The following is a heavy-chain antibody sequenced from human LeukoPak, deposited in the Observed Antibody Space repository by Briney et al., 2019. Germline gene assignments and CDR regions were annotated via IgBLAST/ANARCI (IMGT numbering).Heavy chain of an antibody. V-gene: IGHV3-23*01. D-gene: IGHD4-17*01. CDR2: ISAGGGST. CDR1: GFTFRKYA. J-gene: IGHJ4*02. Sequence: EGSLRLSCVGSGFTFRKYAMNWARQVPGKGLEWVSAISAGGGSTYDADSVKGRFTISRDNSKNTLYLQMNSLRAEDTAVYYCAMAGDREKSLDYWGQGTLVTVSS. CDR3: AMAGDREKSLDY.